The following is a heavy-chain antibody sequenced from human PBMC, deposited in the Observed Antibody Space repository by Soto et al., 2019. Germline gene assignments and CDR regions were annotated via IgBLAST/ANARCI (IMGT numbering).Heavy chain of an antibody. V-gene: IGHV3-23*01. D-gene: IGHD2-15*01. CDR1: GFTFSSYA. Sequence: GGSLRLSCAASGFTFSSYAMSWVRQAPGKGLEWVSAISGSGGSTYYADSVKGRFTISRDNSKNTLYLQMNSLRAEDTAVYYSTKRTCSGGSCLDYWGQGTLVTVSS. J-gene: IGHJ4*02. CDR3: TKRTCSGGSCLDY. CDR2: ISGSGGST.